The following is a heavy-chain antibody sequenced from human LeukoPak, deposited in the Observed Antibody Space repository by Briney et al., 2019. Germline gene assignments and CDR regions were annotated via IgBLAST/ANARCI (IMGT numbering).Heavy chain of an antibody. CDR3: ARDSGVWYSSSWYFGY. CDR1: GFTFSSYS. V-gene: IGHV3-21*01. Sequence: GGSLRLSCAASGFTFSSYSMNWVRQAPGKGLEWVSSISSSSSYIYYADSVKGRFTISRDNAKNSLYLQMNSLRAEDTAVYYCARDSGVWYSSSWYFGYWGQGTLVTVSS. D-gene: IGHD6-13*01. J-gene: IGHJ4*02. CDR2: ISSSSSYI.